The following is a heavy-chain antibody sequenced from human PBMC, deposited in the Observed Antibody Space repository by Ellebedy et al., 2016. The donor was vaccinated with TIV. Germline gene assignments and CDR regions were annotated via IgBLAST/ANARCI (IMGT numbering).Heavy chain of an antibody. CDR3: ARDGGSGWYDYYYYGIDV. Sequence: GGSLRLSXAASGFTFSDYYMSWIRQAPGKGLEWVSYISSSGSTIYYADSVKGRFTISRDNAKNSLYLQMNSLRAEDTAVYYCARDGGSGWYDYYYYGIDVWGQGTTVTVSS. V-gene: IGHV3-11*01. D-gene: IGHD6-19*01. J-gene: IGHJ6*02. CDR2: ISSSGSTI. CDR1: GFTFSDYY.